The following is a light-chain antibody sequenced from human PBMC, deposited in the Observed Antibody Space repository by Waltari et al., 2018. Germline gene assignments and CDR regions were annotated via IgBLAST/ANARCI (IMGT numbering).Light chain of an antibody. J-gene: IGLJ3*02. CDR1: SSDVGGYNY. CDR2: DVD. V-gene: IGLV2-14*01. Sequence: QSALTQPASVSESPGQSITISCSGTSSDVGGYNYVCWYQQHPGKAPKLIIYDVDKRPSGVSNRFSGSKSGNTASLTISGLQAEDEADYYCFSYRSSSTWVFGGGTKLTVL. CDR3: FSYRSSSTWV.